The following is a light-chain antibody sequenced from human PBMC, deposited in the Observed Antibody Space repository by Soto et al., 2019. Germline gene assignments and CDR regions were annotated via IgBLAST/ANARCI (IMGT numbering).Light chain of an antibody. CDR2: DTS. CDR3: QQYSNWSPIT. V-gene: IGKV3-15*01. Sequence: ETVMTQSPVTLSASLGERATLSCRASQSVSIHLAWYQQKPGQAPRRLIYDTSTRATGIPARFSGSGSGTEFTLTISSLQSEDFAVYYCQQYSNWSPITFGQGTRLEIK. J-gene: IGKJ5*01. CDR1: QSVSIH.